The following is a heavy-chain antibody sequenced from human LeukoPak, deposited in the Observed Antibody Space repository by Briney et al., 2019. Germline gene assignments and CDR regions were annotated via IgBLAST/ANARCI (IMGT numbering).Heavy chain of an antibody. J-gene: IGHJ6*02. CDR1: GGSFSGYY. D-gene: IGHD3-9*01. CDR2: INHSGST. Sequence: SETLSLTCAVYGGSFSGYYWSWIRQPPGKGLEWIGEINHSGSTNYNPSLKSRVTISVDTSKNQFSLKLSSVTAADTAVYYCARSCYDILTGPSGFYYYGMDVWGQGTTVTVSS. CDR3: ARSCYDILTGPSGFYYYGMDV. V-gene: IGHV4-34*01.